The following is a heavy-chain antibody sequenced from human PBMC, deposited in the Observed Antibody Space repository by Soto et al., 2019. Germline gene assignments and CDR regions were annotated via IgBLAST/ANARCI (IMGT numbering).Heavy chain of an antibody. CDR2: ISGSGDNT. V-gene: IGHV3-23*01. D-gene: IGHD3-3*01. CDR1: GFTFSSYA. CDR3: AKDLGTDDFWSAYYTYYYMDV. Sequence: EVQLLESGGGLVQPGGSLRLSCAASGFTFSSYALNWFRQAPGKGLEWVSVISGSGDNTYYADSVKGRFTISRDNSKNTLYLQRNSLRAEDTAVYYCAKDLGTDDFWSAYYTYYYMDVWGKGTTVTVSS. J-gene: IGHJ6*03.